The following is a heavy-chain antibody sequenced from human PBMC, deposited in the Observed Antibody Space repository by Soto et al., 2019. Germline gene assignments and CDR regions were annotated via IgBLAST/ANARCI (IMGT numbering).Heavy chain of an antibody. CDR2: SSRSGSS. J-gene: IGHJ6*03. D-gene: IGHD3-10*01. V-gene: IGHV4-34*01. Sequence: VDCGDSRDLDCRCILQPQRKGLEWSGGSSRSGSSNDNPSLKSRVTISVETSKNQYSMKLSSVTAADTAVYYCARGRGGITMVWGATRRRPSYYYYMDVWGKGTMVTRSS. CDR1: CGDSRDLD. CDR3: ARGRGGITMVWGATRRRPSYYYYMDV.